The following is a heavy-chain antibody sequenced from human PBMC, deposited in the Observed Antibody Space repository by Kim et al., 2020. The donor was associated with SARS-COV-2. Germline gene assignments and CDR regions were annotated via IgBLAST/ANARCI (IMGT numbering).Heavy chain of an antibody. CDR3: ARGDDYGGNSFVPY. D-gene: IGHD4-17*01. V-gene: IGHV1-18*01. J-gene: IGHJ4*02. CDR2: ISAYNGNT. Sequence: ASVKVSCKASGYTFTSYGISWVRQAPGQGLEWMGWISAYNGNTNYAQKLQGRVTITTDTSTSTAYMELRSLRSDDTAVYYCARGDDYGGNSFVPYWGQGTLVTVSS. CDR1: GYTFTSYG.